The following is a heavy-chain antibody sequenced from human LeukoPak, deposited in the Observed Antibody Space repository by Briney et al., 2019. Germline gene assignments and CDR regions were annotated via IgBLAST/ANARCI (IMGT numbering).Heavy chain of an antibody. CDR1: GYIFTGYY. J-gene: IGHJ6*03. CDR2: MNPNSGNT. Sequence: ASVKVSCKASGYIFTGYYMHWVRQATGQGLEWMGWMNPNSGNTGYAQKFQGRVTITRNTSISTAYMELSSLRSEDTAVYYCARGGSVLRYYDFWSGYYYYMDVWGKGTTVTVSS. V-gene: IGHV1-8*03. D-gene: IGHD3-3*01. CDR3: ARGGSVLRYYDFWSGYYYYMDV.